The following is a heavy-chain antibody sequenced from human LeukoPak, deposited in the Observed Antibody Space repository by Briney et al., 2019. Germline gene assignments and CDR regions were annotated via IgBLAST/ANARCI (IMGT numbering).Heavy chain of an antibody. CDR3: ERSETDDYSASGDSQFDF. CDR2: MYLSGRT. V-gene: IGHV4-61*02. J-gene: IGHJ4*02. Sequence: PSETLSLTCTVSGGSISSGSYYWSWIRQPAGKGLEWIGRMYLSGRTDYNPSLKSRATTSVDTSKNQFSLKVTSVSPTDTAVYYCERSETDDYSASGDSQFDFWGQGILVTVSS. CDR1: GGSISSGSYY. D-gene: IGHD3-10*01.